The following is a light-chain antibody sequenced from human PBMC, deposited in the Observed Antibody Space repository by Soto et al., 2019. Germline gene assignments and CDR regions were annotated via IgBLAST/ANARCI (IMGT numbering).Light chain of an antibody. V-gene: IGLV1-40*01. J-gene: IGLJ1*01. Sequence: QSVRTQPPSVSGAPGQRVSISCTGSTSNIGAPYDVHWYQHLPGTAPKLLIYGDNNRPSGVPDRFSGSKSGTSASPAITRLQAEDEADYYCQSYDISLHNYVFGTGTKVTVL. CDR1: TSNIGAPYD. CDR2: GDN. CDR3: QSYDISLHNYV.